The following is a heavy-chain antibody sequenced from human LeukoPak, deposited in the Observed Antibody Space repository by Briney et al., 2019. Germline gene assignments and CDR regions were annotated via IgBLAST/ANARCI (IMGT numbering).Heavy chain of an antibody. D-gene: IGHD2-8*01. CDR1: GYSFTSYW. Sequence: LGESLKISCKGSGYSFTSYWIGWVRQMPGKGLEWMGIIYPGDSDTRYSPSFQGQVTISADKSISTAYLQWSSLKASDTAMYYCARLAFCTNAVCFSNYYYSMDVWGRGTTVTVSS. J-gene: IGHJ6*03. V-gene: IGHV5-51*01. CDR2: IYPGDSDT. CDR3: ARLAFCTNAVCFSNYYYSMDV.